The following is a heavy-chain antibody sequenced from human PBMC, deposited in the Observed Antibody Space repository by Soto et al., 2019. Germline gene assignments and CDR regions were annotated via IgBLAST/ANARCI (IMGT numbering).Heavy chain of an antibody. CDR1: GGSISSKRYS. CDR2: FYYTEST. J-gene: IGHJ6*02. CDR3: ARGGRRSPGMDV. Sequence: SETLSLTCSVSGGSISSKRYSWGWIRQPPGKGLEWIGTFYYTESTYYNPSLKSRVTISVDTSKNQFSLKLSSVTAADTAVYYCARGGRRSPGMDVWGQGTTVTVSS. V-gene: IGHV4-39*07.